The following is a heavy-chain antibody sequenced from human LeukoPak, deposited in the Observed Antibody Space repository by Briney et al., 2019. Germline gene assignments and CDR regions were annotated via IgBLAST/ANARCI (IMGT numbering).Heavy chain of an antibody. J-gene: IGHJ4*02. D-gene: IGHD1-26*01. CDR3: ARRGGSLNYFDS. V-gene: IGHV5-51*01. CDR1: GYSFTIYW. CDR2: IYPDDSDI. Sequence: GESLKISCKGSGYSFTIYWIGWVRQMPGKGLEWMGIIYPDDSDIRYSPSFQGQVTISADKSISTAYLQWSSLKASDSAIYYCARRGGSLNYFDSWGQGTLVTVSS.